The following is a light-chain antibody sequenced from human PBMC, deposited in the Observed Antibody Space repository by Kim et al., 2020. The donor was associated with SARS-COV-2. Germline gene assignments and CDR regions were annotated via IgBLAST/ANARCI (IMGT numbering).Light chain of an antibody. CDR1: QRVSSY. CDR2: EAT. Sequence: LSPGERASRCCGACQRVSSYLAWYQQKPGQAPKLLIYEATNRATGIPARFSGSGSGTDFTLTMSSLEPEDFAVYDSRQRSNWPLTFGGGTKVDIK. V-gene: IGKV3-11*01. CDR3: RQRSNWPLT. J-gene: IGKJ4*02.